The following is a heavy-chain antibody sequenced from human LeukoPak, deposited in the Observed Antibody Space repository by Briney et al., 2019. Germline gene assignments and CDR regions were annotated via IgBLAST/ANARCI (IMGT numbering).Heavy chain of an antibody. CDR3: ARTSSDSISYYDH. D-gene: IGHD3-22*01. CDR1: GITFSTYW. Sequence: GGSLRLSCAGSGITFSTYWMHWVRQAPGKGLVRVSRINSEGSTISYADSVKGRFTISRDNAKNTLFLQMNSLRAEDTAVYYCARTSSDSISYYDHWGQGTLVTVSS. CDR2: INSEGSTI. J-gene: IGHJ4*02. V-gene: IGHV3-74*01.